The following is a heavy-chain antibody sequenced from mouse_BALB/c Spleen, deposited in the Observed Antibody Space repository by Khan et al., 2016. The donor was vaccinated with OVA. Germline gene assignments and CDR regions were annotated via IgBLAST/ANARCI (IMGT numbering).Heavy chain of an antibody. CDR3: ARKDYYDYDPFPY. D-gene: IGHD2-4*01. J-gene: IGHJ3*01. V-gene: IGHV3-2*02. CDR1: GYSINSEYA. Sequence: EVQLVESGPGLVKPSQSLSLTCTVTGYSINSEYAWNWIRQFPGNKLEWMGYINYSGNTRFNPSLKSRTSITRDTFKNQFFLQLNSVTTEDTATYYCARKDYYDYDPFPYWGQGTLVTVSA. CDR2: INYSGNT.